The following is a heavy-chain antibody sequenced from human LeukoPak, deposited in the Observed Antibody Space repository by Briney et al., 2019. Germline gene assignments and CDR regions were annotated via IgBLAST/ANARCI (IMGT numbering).Heavy chain of an antibody. D-gene: IGHD2-2*01. V-gene: IGHV4-31*03. J-gene: IGHJ5*02. CDR1: GDSISSNSYY. CDR2: IYYSGST. CDR3: ARDRFLEADIVVIPAAWFDP. Sequence: SETLSLTCTVSGDSISSNSYYWSWIRQHPGKGLEWIGYIYYSGSTYYNPSLKSRLTISVDTSKNQFSLKLSSVTAADTAVYYCARDRFLEADIVVIPAAWFDPWGQGTLVTVSS.